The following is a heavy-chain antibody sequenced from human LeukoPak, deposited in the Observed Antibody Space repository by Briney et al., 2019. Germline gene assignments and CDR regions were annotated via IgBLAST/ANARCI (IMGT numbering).Heavy chain of an antibody. Sequence: ASVKVSCKASGGTFSSYAISWVRQAPGQGLEWMGRIIPIFGIANYAQKFQGRVTITADKSTSTADMELSSLRSEDTAVYYCAAGVDVLVPDGGWFDPRGQGTLVTVS. J-gene: IGHJ5*02. CDR3: AAGVDVLVPDGGWFDP. V-gene: IGHV1-69*04. CDR1: GGTFSSYA. CDR2: IIPIFGIA. D-gene: IGHD2-2*01.